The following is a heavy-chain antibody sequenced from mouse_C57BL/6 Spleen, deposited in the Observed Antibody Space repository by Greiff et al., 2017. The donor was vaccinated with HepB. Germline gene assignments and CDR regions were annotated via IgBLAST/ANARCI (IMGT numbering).Heavy chain of an antibody. CDR2: IDPSDSYT. D-gene: IGHD1-1*01. V-gene: IGHV1-69*01. J-gene: IGHJ2*01. CDR1: GYTFTSYW. CDR3: ARGGTTVVERYYFDY. Sequence: QVQLQQSGAELVMPGASVKLSCKASGYTFTSYWMHWVKQRPGQGLEWIGEIDPSDSYTNYNQKFKGKSTLTVDKSSSTAYMQLSSLTSEDSAVYYCARGGTTVVERYYFDYWGQGTTLTVSS.